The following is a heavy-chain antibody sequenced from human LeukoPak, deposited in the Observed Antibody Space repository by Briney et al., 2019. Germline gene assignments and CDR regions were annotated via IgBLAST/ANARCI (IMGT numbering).Heavy chain of an antibody. D-gene: IGHD2-15*01. CDR3: ARDRGYCSGDSCSYYGMDV. CDR2: INSDGSTT. V-gene: IGHV3-74*01. Sequence: PGGSLRLSCTASGFTFTTYWMHWVRQAPGKGLVWVSGINSDGSTTNYADSVKGRFTISRDNAKNTLYLQMNSLRAEDTAVYYCARDRGYCSGDSCSYYGMDVWGQGTTVTVSS. CDR1: GFTFTTYW. J-gene: IGHJ6*02.